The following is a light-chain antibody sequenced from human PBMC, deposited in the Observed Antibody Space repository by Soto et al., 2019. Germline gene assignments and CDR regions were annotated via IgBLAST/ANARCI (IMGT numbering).Light chain of an antibody. CDR2: GAS. CDR1: QSVSSN. J-gene: IGKJ4*01. V-gene: IGKV3-15*01. CDR3: QQYNNWPPLT. Sequence: ESGMSQSPATLSVSPGERATLSCRASQSVSSNLAWYQQKPGQAPRLLIYGASTRATGIPARFSGSGSGTEFTLTISSLQSEDFAVYYCQQYNNWPPLTFGGGTKVDI.